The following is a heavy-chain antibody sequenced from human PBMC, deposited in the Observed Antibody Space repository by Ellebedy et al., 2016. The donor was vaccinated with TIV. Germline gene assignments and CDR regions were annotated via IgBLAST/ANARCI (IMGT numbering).Heavy chain of an antibody. D-gene: IGHD2-15*01. CDR2: IYHSGIT. Sequence: SEPLSLTXGVSGGSIGSGGHSWSWIRQPPGKGLAWIGYIYHSGITYYNPSLKSRVTISIEGSKNQFSLKVNSATAADTAVYFWARGLASTPRHWGQGTLVIVSS. CDR1: GGSIGSGGHS. J-gene: IGHJ1*01. CDR3: ARGLASTPRH. V-gene: IGHV4-30-2*01.